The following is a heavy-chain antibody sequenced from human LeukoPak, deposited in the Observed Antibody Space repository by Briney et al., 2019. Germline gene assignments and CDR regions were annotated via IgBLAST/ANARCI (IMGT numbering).Heavy chain of an antibody. J-gene: IGHJ6*03. D-gene: IGHD1-26*01. Sequence: SSETLSLTCAVYGGSFSGYYWSWIRQPPGKGLEWIGEINHSGSTNYNPSLKSRVTISVDTSKNQFSLKLSSVTAADTAVYYCVRGGGGTRARPYYYYMDAWGKGTTVTVSS. CDR2: INHSGST. CDR1: GGSFSGYY. V-gene: IGHV4-34*01. CDR3: VRGGGGTRARPYYYYMDA.